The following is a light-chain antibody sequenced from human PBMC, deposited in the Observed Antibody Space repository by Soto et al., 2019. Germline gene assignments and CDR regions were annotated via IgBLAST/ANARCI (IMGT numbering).Light chain of an antibody. J-gene: IGKJ2*01. Sequence: DIQMTQSPSTLSASVGDRVTITCRASQSIGSSLAWYQQKPGKGPKLLIYDASTLESGVPSRFSGSGFGTEFALTISSLKLEDFASFNCQQYHIYGTFGQGTKLEIK. CDR1: QSIGSS. CDR2: DAS. V-gene: IGKV1-5*01. CDR3: QQYHIYGT.